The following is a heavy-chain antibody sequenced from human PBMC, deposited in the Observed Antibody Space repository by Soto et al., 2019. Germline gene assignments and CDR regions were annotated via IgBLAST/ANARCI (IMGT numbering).Heavy chain of an antibody. CDR1: GVSMSSSNW. V-gene: IGHV4-4*02. Sequence: SETLSLTCTVSGVSMSSSNWWNWVRQSPGKGLEWIGEAHHSGRTNYNPSLKSRVTISVDKSKNHFSLKLSSVTAADTAVYYCARSEATGLDYWGQGTLVTVSS. CDR3: ARSEATGLDY. D-gene: IGHD1-26*01. J-gene: IGHJ4*02. CDR2: AHHSGRT.